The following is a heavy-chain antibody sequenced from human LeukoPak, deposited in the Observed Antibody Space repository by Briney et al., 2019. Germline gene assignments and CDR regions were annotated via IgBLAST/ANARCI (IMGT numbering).Heavy chain of an antibody. V-gene: IGHV3-23*01. J-gene: IGHJ4*02. CDR1: GFAFSRSA. CDR3: AKALSSSWSRGRYFDS. D-gene: IGHD6-13*01. CDR2: ISNSGTST. Sequence: PGGSLRLSCVASGFAFSRSAMSWVRQAPGKGLEWVSAISNSGTSTYYADSVKGRFTISRDNSKITLFLQMNTLRPEDTAVYYCAKALSSSWSRGRYFDSWGQGTLVTVSS.